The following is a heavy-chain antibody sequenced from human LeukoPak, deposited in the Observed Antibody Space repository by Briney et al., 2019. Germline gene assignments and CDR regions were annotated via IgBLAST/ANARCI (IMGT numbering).Heavy chain of an antibody. Sequence: ASVKVSCKASGYTFTSYDNNWVRQATGQGLEWMGWMNPNSGNTGYAQKFQGRVTITRNTSISTAYMELSSLRSEDTAVYYCARERYCSSTSCYGVYMDVWGKGTTVTVSS. CDR2: MNPNSGNT. CDR3: ARERYCSSTSCYGVYMDV. D-gene: IGHD2-2*01. J-gene: IGHJ6*03. V-gene: IGHV1-8*03. CDR1: GYTFTSYD.